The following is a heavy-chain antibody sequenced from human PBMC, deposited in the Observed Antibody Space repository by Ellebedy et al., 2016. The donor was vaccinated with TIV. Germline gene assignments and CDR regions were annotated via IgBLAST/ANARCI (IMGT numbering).Heavy chain of an antibody. CDR3: AAGTGNSDFDY. V-gene: IGHV3-15*01. CDR2: IKGKADGATR. J-gene: IGHJ4*02. CDR1: GFIFSDAW. Sequence: GGSLRLXXAASGFIFSDAWMSWVRQAPGEGLEWVGRIKGKADGATRDFASPVKGRFSISRDDSKNTVSLQMDGLKTEDTAVYYCAAGTGNSDFDYWGPGILVTVSS. D-gene: IGHD1-1*01.